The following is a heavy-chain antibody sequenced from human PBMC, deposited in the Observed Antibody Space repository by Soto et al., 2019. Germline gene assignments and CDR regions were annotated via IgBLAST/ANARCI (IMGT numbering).Heavy chain of an antibody. V-gene: IGHV6-1*01. CDR1: GDSVSSNSAA. Sequence: SQTLSLTCAISGDSVSSNSAAWNWIRQSPSRGLEWLGRTYYRSKWYSYYAVSVKSRLTIKPDTSKNQFPLQLISVTPEDTAVYYCARGPAALDPWGQGTLVTVSS. CDR2: TYYRSKWYS. J-gene: IGHJ5*02. D-gene: IGHD6-25*01. CDR3: ARGPAALDP.